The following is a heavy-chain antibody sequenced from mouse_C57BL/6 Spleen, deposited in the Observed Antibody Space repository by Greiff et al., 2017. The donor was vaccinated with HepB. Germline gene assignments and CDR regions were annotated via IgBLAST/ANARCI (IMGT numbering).Heavy chain of an antibody. J-gene: IGHJ1*03. CDR3: AREVYSNYPYWYFDV. Sequence: QVQLQQSGAELVRPGASVKLSCKASGYTFTDYYINWVKQRPGQGLEWIARIYPGSGNTYYNEKFKGKATLTAEKSSSTAYMQLSSLTSEDSAVYFCAREVYSNYPYWYFDVWGTGTTVTVSS. V-gene: IGHV1-76*01. CDR2: IYPGSGNT. D-gene: IGHD2-5*01. CDR1: GYTFTDYY.